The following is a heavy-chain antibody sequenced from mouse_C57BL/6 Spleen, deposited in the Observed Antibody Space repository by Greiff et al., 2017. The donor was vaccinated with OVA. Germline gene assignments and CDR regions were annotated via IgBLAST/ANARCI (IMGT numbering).Heavy chain of an antibody. Sequence: VQLQQPGAELVKPGASVKLSCKASGYTFTSYWMHWVKQRPGRGLEWIGRIDSNSGGTKYNEKFKSKATLTVDKPSSPAYMQLSSLTSEDSAVYYCARKVTTALDYWGQGTTLTVSS. D-gene: IGHD1-2*01. CDR3: ARKVTTALDY. V-gene: IGHV1-72*01. CDR2: IDSNSGGT. CDR1: GYTFTSYW. J-gene: IGHJ2*01.